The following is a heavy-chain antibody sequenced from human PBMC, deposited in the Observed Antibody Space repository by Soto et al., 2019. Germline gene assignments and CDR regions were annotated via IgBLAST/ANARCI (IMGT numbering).Heavy chain of an antibody. CDR3: ARGDFDFWSGYSRPYYYYGMDV. J-gene: IGHJ6*02. V-gene: IGHV1-8*01. CDR2: MNPNSGNT. D-gene: IGHD3-3*01. Sequence: GAPAKLCSKAPGETFNSYDINWVRQDTEQGLEWMAWMNPNSGNTGYAQKFQGRVTMTRNTSISTAYMELSSLRSEDTAVYYCARGDFDFWSGYSRPYYYYGMDVWGQGTTVTVSS. CDR1: GETFNSYD.